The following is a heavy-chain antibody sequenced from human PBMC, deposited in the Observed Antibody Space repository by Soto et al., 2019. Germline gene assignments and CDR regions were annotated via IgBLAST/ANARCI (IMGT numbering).Heavy chain of an antibody. CDR1: GYTFTSYY. CDR2: INPSGGST. D-gene: IGHD3-10*01. CDR3: ARELLWFGDRNPLYYYYYGMDV. J-gene: IGHJ6*02. Sequence: QVQLVQSGAEVKKPGASVKVSCKASGYTFTSYYMHWVRQAPGQGLEWMGIINPSGGSTSYAQKSQGRVTMTGETSTSTVYMERSSLRSEDTAVYYCARELLWFGDRNPLYYYYYGMDVWGQGTTVTVSS. V-gene: IGHV1-46*01.